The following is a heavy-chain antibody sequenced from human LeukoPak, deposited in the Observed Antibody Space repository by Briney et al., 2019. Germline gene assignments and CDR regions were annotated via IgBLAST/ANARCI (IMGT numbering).Heavy chain of an antibody. CDR3: AREIDAASFDP. D-gene: IGHD2-2*01. J-gene: IGHJ5*02. Sequence: ASVKVSCKASGYTFTSYGISWMRQAPGQGLEWMGWISAYNGNTNYAQKLQGRVTMTTDTSTSTAYMELRSLRPDDTAVYYCAREIDAASFDPWGQGTLVTVSS. CDR2: ISAYNGNT. CDR1: GYTFTSYG. V-gene: IGHV1-18*01.